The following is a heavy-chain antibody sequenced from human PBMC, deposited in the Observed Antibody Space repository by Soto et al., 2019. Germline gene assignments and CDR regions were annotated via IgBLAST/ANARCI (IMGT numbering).Heavy chain of an antibody. J-gene: IGHJ4*02. Sequence: GGSLRLSCAASGFTLSGYAMDWVRQAPWKGLEYVSGISSNGVGTYYANSVQGRFTISRDNSKNTLYLQMNSLRAEDMAVYYCARDLVDTAYTFDYWGQGTLVTVSS. CDR1: GFTLSGYA. D-gene: IGHD5-18*01. V-gene: IGHV3-64*01. CDR3: ARDLVDTAYTFDY. CDR2: ISSNGVGT.